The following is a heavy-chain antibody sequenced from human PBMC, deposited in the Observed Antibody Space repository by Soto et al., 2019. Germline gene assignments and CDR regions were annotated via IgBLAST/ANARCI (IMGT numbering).Heavy chain of an antibody. V-gene: IGHV3-23*01. Sequence: GGSLRLSCAASGFTFSSYAMSWVRQAPGKGLEWVSAISGSGGSTYYADSVKGRFTISRDNSKNTLYLQMNSLRAEDTAVYYCAKDSRITMIVVVTHGPNFQHWGQGTLVTVS. D-gene: IGHD3-22*01. J-gene: IGHJ1*01. CDR1: GFTFSSYA. CDR3: AKDSRITMIVVVTHGPNFQH. CDR2: ISGSGGST.